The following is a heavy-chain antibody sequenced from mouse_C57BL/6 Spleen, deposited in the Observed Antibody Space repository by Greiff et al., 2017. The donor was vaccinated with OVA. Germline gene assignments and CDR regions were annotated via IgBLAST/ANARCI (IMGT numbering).Heavy chain of an antibody. CDR3: ARRRYDYDERDYAMDY. D-gene: IGHD2-4*01. CDR1: GFTFSDYY. Sequence: DVQLVESGGGLVQPGGSLKLSCAASGFTFSDYYMYWVRQTPEKRLEWVAYISNGGGSTYYPDTVKGRFTISRDNAKNTLYLQMSRLKSEDTAMYYCARRRYDYDERDYAMDYWGQGTSVTVSS. V-gene: IGHV5-12*01. CDR2: ISNGGGST. J-gene: IGHJ4*01.